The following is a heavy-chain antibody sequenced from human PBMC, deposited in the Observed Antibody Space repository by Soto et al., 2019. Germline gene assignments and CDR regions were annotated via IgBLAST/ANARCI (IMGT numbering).Heavy chain of an antibody. Sequence: GGSLRLSCAASGFTFSNAWMSWVRQAPGKGLEWVGRIKSKTDGGTTDYAAPVKGRFTISRDDSKNTLYLQMNSLKTEDTAVYYCTTHYDYIWGSYPYYFDYWGQGTLVTVSS. CDR2: IKSKTDGGTT. V-gene: IGHV3-15*01. CDR3: TTHYDYIWGSYPYYFDY. J-gene: IGHJ4*02. D-gene: IGHD3-16*01. CDR1: GFTFSNAW.